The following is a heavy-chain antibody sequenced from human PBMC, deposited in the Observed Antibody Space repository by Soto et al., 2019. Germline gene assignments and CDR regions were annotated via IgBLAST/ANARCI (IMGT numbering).Heavy chain of an antibody. CDR2: ITNDGTVT. CDR3: ATVGSCSSGFCYFAYFDL. V-gene: IGHV3-11*01. Sequence: QMQLVESGGGLVKPGGSLRLSCAASDFTFSDYLMSWIRQTPGRGLEWISYITNDGTVTSYADSVKGRFTISRDNDKNTLYLQMNRLRGEDTALYYCATVGSCSSGFCYFAYFDLWGQGTRVTVSS. D-gene: IGHD2-15*01. J-gene: IGHJ4*02. CDR1: DFTFSDYL.